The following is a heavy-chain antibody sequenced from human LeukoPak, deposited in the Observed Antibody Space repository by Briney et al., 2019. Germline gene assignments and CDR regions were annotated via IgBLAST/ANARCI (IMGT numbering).Heavy chain of an antibody. CDR3: TRSLDY. V-gene: IGHV3-7*02. CDR2: IKPDGSEI. CDR1: GFTFSRFW. J-gene: IGHJ4*02. D-gene: IGHD2-15*01. Sequence: GGSLRLSCAASGFTFSRFWMNWVRQAPGKGLEWVANIKPDGSEIYYVDSVKGRFTISRDNAKNSLYLQMNSLRAEDAAMYYCTRSLDYWGQGTLVTVSS.